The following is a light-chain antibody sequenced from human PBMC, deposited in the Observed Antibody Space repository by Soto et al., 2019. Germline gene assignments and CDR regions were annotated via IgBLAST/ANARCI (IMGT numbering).Light chain of an antibody. V-gene: IGLV2-14*03. Sequence: QSALTQPASVSGSPGQSITISCTGTSSDVGGNYDSWYVSWYQQHPGKVPKLIIYDDDDRPSGVSNRFSGSKSGSTASLTISGLQAEDEADYYCSSYANSRTVIFGGGTKLTVL. CDR3: SSYANSRTVI. J-gene: IGLJ2*01. CDR2: DDD. CDR1: SSDVGGNYDSWY.